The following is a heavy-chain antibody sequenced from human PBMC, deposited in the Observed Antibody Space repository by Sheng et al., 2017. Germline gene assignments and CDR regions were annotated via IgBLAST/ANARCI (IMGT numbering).Heavy chain of an antibody. CDR3: AKDRQVGWDTHDY. CDR2: ISGSGGST. D-gene: IGHD1-26*01. CDR1: GFTFSSYA. Sequence: EVQLVESGGGLVKPGGSLRLSCAASGFTFSSYAMSWVRQAPGKGLEWVSSISGSGGSTYYVDSVKGRFTISRDNSKNTLYMQMNSLRAEDTAVYYCAKDRQVGWDTHDYWGQGTLVTVSS. J-gene: IGHJ4*02. V-gene: IGHV3-23*04.